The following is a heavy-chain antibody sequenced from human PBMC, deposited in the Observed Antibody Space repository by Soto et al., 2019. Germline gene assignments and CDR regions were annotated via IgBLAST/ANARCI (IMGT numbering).Heavy chain of an antibody. J-gene: IGHJ5*02. V-gene: IGHV3-11*01. CDR3: VRTPPTSASHLWFDP. D-gene: IGHD5-12*01. Sequence: QVQLVESGGGLVKPGGSLRLSCEASGFTFSDYYMSWIRQAPGKGLEWVSYISRTGSTINYADSVKGRFTISRDNAKNSLYLQMNSLRVEDTAVYYCVRTPPTSASHLWFDPWGQGTLVTVSS. CDR2: ISRTGSTI. CDR1: GFTFSDYY.